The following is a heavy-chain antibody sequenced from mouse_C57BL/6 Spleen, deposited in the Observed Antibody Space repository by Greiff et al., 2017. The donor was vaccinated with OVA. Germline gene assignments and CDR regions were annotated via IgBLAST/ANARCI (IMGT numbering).Heavy chain of an antibody. CDR1: GYSITSGYY. J-gene: IGHJ2*01. CDR3: ARDRGDYDAYFDY. V-gene: IGHV3-6*01. D-gene: IGHD2-4*01. Sequence: EVKLQESGPGLVKPSQSLSLTCSVTGYSITSGYYWNWIRQFPGNKLEWMGYISYDGSNNYNPSLKNRISITRDTSKNQFFLKLNSVTTEDTATYYCARDRGDYDAYFDYWGQGTTLTVSS. CDR2: ISYDGSN.